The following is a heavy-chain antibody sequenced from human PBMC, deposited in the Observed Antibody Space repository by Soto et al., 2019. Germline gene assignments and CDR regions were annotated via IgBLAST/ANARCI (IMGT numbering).Heavy chain of an antibody. CDR1: GGYISSYY. J-gene: IGHJ4*02. CDR3: ARACSSNSCYDVFDY. Sequence: SETLSLTCTVSGGYISSYYWSWIRQPAGKGLEWIGRIYTSGSTNYNPSLKSRVTMSVDTSKNQFSLKLSSVTAADTAVYYCARACSSNSCYDVFDYWGQGTLVTVSS. V-gene: IGHV4-4*07. CDR2: IYTSGST. D-gene: IGHD2-2*01.